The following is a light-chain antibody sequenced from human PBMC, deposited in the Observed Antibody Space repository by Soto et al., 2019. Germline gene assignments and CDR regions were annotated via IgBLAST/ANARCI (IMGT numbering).Light chain of an antibody. CDR3: QQYGSSPGT. V-gene: IGKV3-20*01. CDR2: GAS. CDR1: QSVSNNY. Sequence: EIVLTQSPGTLSLSPGERATLSCRASQSVSNNYLAWYQQKPGQAPRLLIYGASNRATGIPDRFNGSGSGTDFTLTISRLEPEDFAVYYCQQYGSSPGTFGQGTKVDIK. J-gene: IGKJ1*01.